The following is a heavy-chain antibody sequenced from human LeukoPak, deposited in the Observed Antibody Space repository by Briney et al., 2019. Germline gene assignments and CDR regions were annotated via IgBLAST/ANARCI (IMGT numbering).Heavy chain of an antibody. Sequence: SETLSLTCTVSGGSISSGSYYWSWIRQPAGKGLEWIGRIYTSGSTNYNPSLKSRVTISVDTSKNQFSLKLSSVTAADTAVYYCARAKRLEQGYMDAWGKGTTVTVSS. CDR1: GGSISSGSYY. CDR3: ARAKRLEQGYMDA. J-gene: IGHJ6*03. D-gene: IGHD6-19*01. V-gene: IGHV4-61*02. CDR2: IYTSGST.